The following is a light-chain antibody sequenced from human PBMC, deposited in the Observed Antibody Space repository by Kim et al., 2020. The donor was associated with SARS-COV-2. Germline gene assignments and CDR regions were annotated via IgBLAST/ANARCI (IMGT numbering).Light chain of an antibody. CDR2: AAS. CDR1: QRISNF. CDR3: QQYYYSPLT. Sequence: ASVGHRVTITCRASQRISNFLSWYQQKSGRAPKLLIYAASSLQSGVPSRFSGSGSGTDFTLTISSLQPEDFATYYCQQYYYSPLTFGGGTKVDIK. V-gene: IGKV1-39*01. J-gene: IGKJ4*01.